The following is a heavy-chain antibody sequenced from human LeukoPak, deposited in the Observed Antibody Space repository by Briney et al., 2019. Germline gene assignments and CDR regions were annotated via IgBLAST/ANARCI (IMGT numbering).Heavy chain of an antibody. CDR3: ARDSFDGNNWFDP. CDR2: TYYRSKWYN. Sequence: SQTLSLTYAISGDSFSSKSAVWHWIRQSPSRGLEWLGRTYYRSKWYNDYAVSVKSRITVNPDTSKNQFSLQLNSVTPEDTAVYYCARDSFDGNNWFDPWGQGTLVTVSS. J-gene: IGHJ5*02. CDR1: GDSFSSKSAV. V-gene: IGHV6-1*01. D-gene: IGHD1-26*01.